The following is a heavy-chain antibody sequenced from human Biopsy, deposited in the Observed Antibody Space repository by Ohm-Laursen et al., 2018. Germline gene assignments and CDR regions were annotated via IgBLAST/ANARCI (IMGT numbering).Heavy chain of an antibody. Sequence: SDTLSLTCSVSGFSISSGFHWAWIWQPPGKGLERIGFIYRTGTTTYNPSFKSRVAMAVDTSKNQFSLTLNSVTAADTAVYYCARMKGRGYFDYWGQGTLVIVSS. V-gene: IGHV4-38-2*02. D-gene: IGHD2-15*01. J-gene: IGHJ4*02. CDR1: GFSISSGFH. CDR3: ARMKGRGYFDY. CDR2: IYRTGTT.